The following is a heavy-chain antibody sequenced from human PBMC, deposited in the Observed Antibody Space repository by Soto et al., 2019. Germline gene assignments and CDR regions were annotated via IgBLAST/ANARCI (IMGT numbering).Heavy chain of an antibody. J-gene: IGHJ6*02. CDR2: ISWDGGST. CDR3: AKDILPLKGRYCSGGSCYSGVHYYYYGMDV. V-gene: IGHV3-43*01. CDR1: GFTFDDYT. D-gene: IGHD2-15*01. Sequence: GGSLRLSCAASGFTFDDYTMHWVRQAPGKGLEWVSLISWDGGSTYYADSVKGRFTISRDNSKNSLYLQMNSLRTEDTALYYCAKDILPLKGRYCSGGSCYSGVHYYYYGMDVWGQGTTVTVSS.